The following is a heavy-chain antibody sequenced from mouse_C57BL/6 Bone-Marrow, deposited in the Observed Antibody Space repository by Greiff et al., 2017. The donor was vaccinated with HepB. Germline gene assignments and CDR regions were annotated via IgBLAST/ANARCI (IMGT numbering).Heavy chain of an antibody. Sequence: QVQLQQPGAELVKPGASVKLSCKASGYTFTSYWMQWVKQRPGQGLEWIGEIDPSDSYTNYNQKFKGKATLTVDTSSSTAYMQLSSLTSEDSAVYYCASHGMVTRSEFAYWGQGTLVTVSA. V-gene: IGHV1-50*01. D-gene: IGHD2-2*01. CDR2: IDPSDSYT. CDR1: GYTFTSYW. J-gene: IGHJ3*01. CDR3: ASHGMVTRSEFAY.